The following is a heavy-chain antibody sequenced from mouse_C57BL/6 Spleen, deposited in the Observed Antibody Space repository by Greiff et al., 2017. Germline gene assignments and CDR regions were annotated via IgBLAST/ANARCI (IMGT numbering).Heavy chain of an antibody. V-gene: IGHV1-74*01. CDR1: GYTFTSYW. D-gene: IGHD2-5*01. CDR3: AILYSNYVAWFAY. J-gene: IGHJ3*01. CDR2: IHPSDSDT. Sequence: VQLQQPGAELVKPGASVKVSCKASGYTFTSYWMHWVKQRPGQGLEWIGRIHPSDSDTNYNQKFKGKATLTVDKSSSTAYMQLSSLTSEDSAVYYCAILYSNYVAWFAYWGQGTLVTVSA.